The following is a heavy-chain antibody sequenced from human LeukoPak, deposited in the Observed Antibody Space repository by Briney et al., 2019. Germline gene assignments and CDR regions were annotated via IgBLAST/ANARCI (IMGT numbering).Heavy chain of an antibody. V-gene: IGHV5-51*01. CDR3: ARRVSMNYYYYGMDV. CDR2: IYPGDSDT. Sequence: GESLQISCKGSGYSFTSYWIGWVRQMPGKGLEWMGIIYPGDSDTRYSPSFQGQVTISADKSISTAYLQWSSLKASDTAMYYCARRVSMNYYYYGMDVWGQGTTVTVSS. CDR1: GYSFTSYW. J-gene: IGHJ6*02. D-gene: IGHD3-22*01.